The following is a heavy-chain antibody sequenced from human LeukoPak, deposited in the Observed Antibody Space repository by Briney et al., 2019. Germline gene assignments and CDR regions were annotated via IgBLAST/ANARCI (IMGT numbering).Heavy chain of an antibody. CDR2: MSPSSCNT. D-gene: IGHD3-9*01. V-gene: IGHV1-8*01. CDR1: GYTFTSSN. Sequence: ASVKVSCKVSGYTFTSSNINWVRQAPGQGLEWMVWMSPSSCNTAYAQRFQGRVTMTRDTSTNTAFLQLTSLRSEDTAVYYCARGLDVERSSAWSWGPKKFYYNVMDVWGQGTTVTVSS. J-gene: IGHJ6*02. CDR3: ARGLDVERSSAWSWGPKKFYYNVMDV.